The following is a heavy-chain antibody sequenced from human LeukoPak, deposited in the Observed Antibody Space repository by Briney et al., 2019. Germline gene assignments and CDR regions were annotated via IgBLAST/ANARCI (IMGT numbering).Heavy chain of an antibody. Sequence: GESLKISCKGSGYSFTSYWIGWVRQMPGKGLEWMGIIYPGDSDTRYSPSFQGQVTISADKSISTAYLQWSSLKASDTAMYYYARRVRSKGATPKAGAFDIWGQGTMVTVSS. D-gene: IGHD1-26*01. CDR1: GYSFTSYW. V-gene: IGHV5-51*01. J-gene: IGHJ3*02. CDR2: IYPGDSDT. CDR3: ARRVRSKGATPKAGAFDI.